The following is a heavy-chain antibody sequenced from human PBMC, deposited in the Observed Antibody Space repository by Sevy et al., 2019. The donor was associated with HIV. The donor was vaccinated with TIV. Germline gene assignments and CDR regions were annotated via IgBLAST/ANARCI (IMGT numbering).Heavy chain of an antibody. D-gene: IGHD2-15*01. CDR1: GFTFSNYN. J-gene: IGHJ6*02. V-gene: IGHV3-21*01. Sequence: GGSLRLSCVASGFTFSNYNINWVRQPPGKGLEWVSYISGLSNYIYYADSLGGRFTISRDNAKNSLYLQMNSLRAEDTAVYYCARVVAYCSGGSCFPWYYYGMDVWGQGTTVTVSS. CDR3: ARVVAYCSGGSCFPWYYYGMDV. CDR2: ISGLSNYI.